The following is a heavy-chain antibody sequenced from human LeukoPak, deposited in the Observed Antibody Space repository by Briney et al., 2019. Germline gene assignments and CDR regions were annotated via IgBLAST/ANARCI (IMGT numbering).Heavy chain of an antibody. Sequence: QAGGSLRLSCAAAGITFSTYWMSWVRQAPGKGPEWVANIKDDGSEKYFVDSVKGRFTISRDNARNSLYLQMNSLRAEDTAVYYCARVLGYGWFDPWGQGTLVTVSS. J-gene: IGHJ5*02. CDR3: ARVLGYGWFDP. CDR2: IKDDGSEK. D-gene: IGHD5-18*01. CDR1: GITFSTYW. V-gene: IGHV3-7*01.